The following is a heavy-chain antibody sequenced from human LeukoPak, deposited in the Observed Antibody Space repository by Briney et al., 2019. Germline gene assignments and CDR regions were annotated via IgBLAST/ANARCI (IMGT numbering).Heavy chain of an antibody. J-gene: IGHJ4*02. CDR3: ARGGPSRGTGFYYFDY. Sequence: ASVKVSCKASEYAFTSYYMHWVRQAPGQGLEWMGWINPNNGGTNYAQKFQGRVTMTRDTSISIVYMELSRLRSDDTAVYYCARGGPSRGTGFYYFDYWGQGTLVTASS. CDR2: INPNNGGT. D-gene: IGHD6-19*01. CDR1: EYAFTSYY. V-gene: IGHV1-2*02.